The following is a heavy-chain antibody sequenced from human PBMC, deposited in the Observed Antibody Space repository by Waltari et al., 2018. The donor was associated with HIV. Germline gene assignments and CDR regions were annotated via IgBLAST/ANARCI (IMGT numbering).Heavy chain of an antibody. Sequence: QVQLVQSGAEVKKPGASVKVSCKASGYTFTGYYMPWGHRAPGQGIEWMGWINPNSGGTNYAQKFQGRVTMTRDTSISTAYMELSRLRSDDTAVYYCARSYYGSGNWFDPWGQGTLVTVSS. V-gene: IGHV1-2*02. CDR1: GYTFTGYY. CDR3: ARSYYGSGNWFDP. D-gene: IGHD3-10*01. J-gene: IGHJ5*02. CDR2: INPNSGGT.